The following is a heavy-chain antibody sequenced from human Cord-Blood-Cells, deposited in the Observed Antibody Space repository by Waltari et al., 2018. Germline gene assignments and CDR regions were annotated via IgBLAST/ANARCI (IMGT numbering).Heavy chain of an antibody. CDR1: GFTFSSYG. Sequence: QVQLVESGGGVVQPGRSLRLSCAASGFTFSSYGMPCVRQAPGKGLEWVAVISYDGSNKYYADSVKGRFTISRDNSKNTLYLQMNSLRAEDTAVYYCAKDQDIVATIGDYWGQGTLVTVSS. CDR2: ISYDGSNK. J-gene: IGHJ4*02. CDR3: AKDQDIVATIGDY. V-gene: IGHV3-30*18. D-gene: IGHD5-12*01.